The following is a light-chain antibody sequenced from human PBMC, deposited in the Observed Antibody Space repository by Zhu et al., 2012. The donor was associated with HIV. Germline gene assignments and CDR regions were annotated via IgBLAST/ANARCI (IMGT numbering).Light chain of an antibody. Sequence: EIVMTQSPATLSVSPGETATLSCRASHSVSSTLAWYQQKPGQAPRLLIYGAFTRATGIPARFSGRGSGTGFTLTISSLQSEDFAVYYCQQYSDWPLTFGGGTKVGSN. J-gene: IGKJ4*01. V-gene: IGKV3-15*01. CDR1: HSVSST. CDR2: GAF. CDR3: QQYSDWPLT.